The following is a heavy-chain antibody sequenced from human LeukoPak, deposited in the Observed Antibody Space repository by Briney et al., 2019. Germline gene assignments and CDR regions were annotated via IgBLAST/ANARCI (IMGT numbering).Heavy chain of an antibody. CDR1: GFTFSGSA. Sequence: QPGESLRLSCAASGFTFSGSAMHWVRQPSGKGLEWVGRIRSKANSYDTPYPASVKGRFTISRDDSKNTAYLQMISLKTEDTAVYYCTRLWFDAGYYGMDVWGQGATVTVSS. CDR2: IRSKANSYDT. J-gene: IGHJ6*02. D-gene: IGHD3-10*01. CDR3: TRLWFDAGYYGMDV. V-gene: IGHV3-73*01.